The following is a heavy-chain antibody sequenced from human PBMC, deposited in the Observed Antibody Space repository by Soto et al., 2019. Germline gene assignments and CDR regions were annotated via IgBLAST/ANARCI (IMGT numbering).Heavy chain of an antibody. Sequence: QMQLVQSGPEVKKPGTSVKVSCKASGFTFTSSAVQWVRQARGQRLEWIGWIVVGSGNTNYAQKFQGRVTMTWDTSISTAYMELSRLRSDDTAIYYCARGYCSSSGCSHYLDYWGQGTLVTVSS. V-gene: IGHV1-58*01. J-gene: IGHJ4*02. CDR2: IVVGSGNT. CDR1: GFTFTSSA. D-gene: IGHD2-15*01. CDR3: ARGYCSSSGCSHYLDY.